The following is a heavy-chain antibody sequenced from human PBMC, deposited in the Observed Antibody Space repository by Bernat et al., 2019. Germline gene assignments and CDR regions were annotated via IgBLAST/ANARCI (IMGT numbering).Heavy chain of an antibody. Sequence: QVQLQESGPGLVKPSQTLSLTCTVSGDSITSGGRYWNWIRQHPGRGLEWIGYIHYTGTTYYSPSLKSRVTISLNTSKNQFSLKLSSVTAADTALYYCASGGTTVVTPYRHFDIWGRGTLVTVSS. CDR3: ASGGTTVVTPYRHFDI. CDR2: IHYTGTT. D-gene: IGHD4-17*01. CDR1: GDSITSGGRY. V-gene: IGHV4-31*03. J-gene: IGHJ2*01.